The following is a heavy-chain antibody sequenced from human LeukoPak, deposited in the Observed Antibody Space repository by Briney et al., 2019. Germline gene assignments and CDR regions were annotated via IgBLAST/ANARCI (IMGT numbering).Heavy chain of an antibody. V-gene: IGHV4-59*01. CDR1: GGSFSGYY. Sequence: TSETLSLTCAVYGGSFSGYYWSWIRQPPGKGLEWIGYIYYSGSTNYNPSLKSRVTISVDTSKNQFSLKLSSVTAADTAVYYCASAVCSSTSCRSGAGWFDPWGQGTLVTVSS. J-gene: IGHJ5*02. CDR3: ASAVCSSTSCRSGAGWFDP. D-gene: IGHD2-2*01. CDR2: IYYSGST.